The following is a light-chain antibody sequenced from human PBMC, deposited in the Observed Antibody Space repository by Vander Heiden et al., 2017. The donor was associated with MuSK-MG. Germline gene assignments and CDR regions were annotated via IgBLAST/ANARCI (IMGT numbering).Light chain of an antibody. J-gene: IGKJ1*01. CDR2: GAS. CDR1: QSVSSN. Sequence: EIVMTQSPATLSVSRGERAPLSCRASQSVSSNLAWYQQKPGKAPRLIIYGASTRATGIPARFSGSGSGTEFTLTISSLQSEDFAVYYCQRYNNWPRTFGQGTKVEIK. CDR3: QRYNNWPRT. V-gene: IGKV3-15*01.